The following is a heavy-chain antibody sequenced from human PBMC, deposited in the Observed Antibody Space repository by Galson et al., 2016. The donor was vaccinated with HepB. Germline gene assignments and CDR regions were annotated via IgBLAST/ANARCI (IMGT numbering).Heavy chain of an antibody. Sequence: ETLSLTCTVSGGSVNSGSHYWSWIRQPPGKTLEWIGYVYHSGTTNYNPSLKSRLAVSVDTSKNQFSLTLTSVTAADTAVYFCARIKRPASGDYAFDSWGQGTLVTVSS. J-gene: IGHJ4*02. CDR1: GGSVNSGSHY. D-gene: IGHD4-17*01. CDR2: VYHSGTT. CDR3: ARIKRPASGDYAFDS. V-gene: IGHV4-61*01.